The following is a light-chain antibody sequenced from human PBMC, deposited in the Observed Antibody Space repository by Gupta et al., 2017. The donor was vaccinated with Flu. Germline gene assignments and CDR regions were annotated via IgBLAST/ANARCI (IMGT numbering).Light chain of an antibody. Sequence: QSVLTQPPSVSGAPGQTVTISCTGSSSNIGADHDVHWYQQSPGAAPKLLIYANIIRLSGVPARFSGSKSGTSASLAITGLQAADEADYYCQSYDNSLSGSYVFGTGTKVTVL. J-gene: IGLJ1*01. CDR3: QSYDNSLSGSYV. V-gene: IGLV1-40*01. CDR2: ANI. CDR1: SSNIGADHD.